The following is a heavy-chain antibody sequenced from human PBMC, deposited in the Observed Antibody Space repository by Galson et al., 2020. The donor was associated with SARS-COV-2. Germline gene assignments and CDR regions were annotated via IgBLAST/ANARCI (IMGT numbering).Heavy chain of an antibody. CDR2: ISWNSGSI. CDR3: AKGGALYYGSGSYYNWFDP. Sequence: GGSLRLSCAASGFTFDDYAMHWVRQAPGTGLEWVSGISWNSGSIGYADSVKGRFTISRDNAKNSLYLQMNSLRAEDTALYYCAKGGALYYGSGSYYNWFDPWGQGTLVTVSS. J-gene: IGHJ5*02. D-gene: IGHD3-10*01. V-gene: IGHV3-9*01. CDR1: GFTFDDYA.